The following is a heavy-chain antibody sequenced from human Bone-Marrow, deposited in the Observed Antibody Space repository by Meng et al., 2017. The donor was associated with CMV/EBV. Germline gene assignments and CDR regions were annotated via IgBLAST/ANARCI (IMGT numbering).Heavy chain of an antibody. D-gene: IGHD6-13*01. CDR2: IYPGDSDT. J-gene: IGHJ5*02. CDR3: ARNGRPYSSSLYNWFDP. Sequence: GESLKISCKGSGYSFTSYWIGWVRQMPGKGLEWMGIIYPGDSDTRYSPSFQGQVTISADKSISTAYLQWSSLKASDTAMYYCARNGRPYSSSLYNWFDPWGQGTLVTVSS. CDR1: GYSFTSYW. V-gene: IGHV5-51*01.